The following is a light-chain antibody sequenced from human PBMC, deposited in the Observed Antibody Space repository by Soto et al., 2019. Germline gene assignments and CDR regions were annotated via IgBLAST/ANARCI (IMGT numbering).Light chain of an antibody. J-gene: IGKJ1*01. CDR3: QQYNSWRT. Sequence: EIVMTQSPATLSVSPGERATLSCRASXSVSSNLAWYQQKPGQPPRLLIYGASTRATGIPARFSGSGSGTEFTLTISSLQSEDFAVYYCQQYNSWRTFGPGTRVESK. V-gene: IGKV3-15*01. CDR2: GAS. CDR1: XSVSSN.